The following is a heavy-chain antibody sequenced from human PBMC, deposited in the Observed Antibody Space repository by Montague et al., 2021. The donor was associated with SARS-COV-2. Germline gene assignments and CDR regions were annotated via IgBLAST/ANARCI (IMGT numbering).Heavy chain of an antibody. Sequence: CAISGDSVSSNSVSWNWIRQSPSRGLEWLGRTYYRSKWSNEYAVSVRSRIIINTDTSTNQFSLQLSSVTPEDTAVYFCAREGCAVGVSFDYWGQGTLVTVSS. CDR1: GDSVSSNSVS. CDR3: AREGCAVGVSFDY. CDR2: TYYRSKWSN. D-gene: IGHD1-26*01. J-gene: IGHJ4*02. V-gene: IGHV6-1*01.